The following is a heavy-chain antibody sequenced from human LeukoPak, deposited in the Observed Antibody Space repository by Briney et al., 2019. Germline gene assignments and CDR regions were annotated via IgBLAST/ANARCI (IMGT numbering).Heavy chain of an antibody. Sequence: SETLSLTCTVSGGSISSSSYYWGWIRQPPGKGLEWIGSIYYSGSTYYNPSLKSRVTISVDTSKNQFSLKLSSVTAADTAVHYCARHDGAGDYVSGYWGQGTLVTVSS. CDR1: GGSISSSSYY. J-gene: IGHJ4*02. CDR2: IYYSGST. V-gene: IGHV4-39*01. CDR3: ARHDGAGDYVSGY. D-gene: IGHD4-17*01.